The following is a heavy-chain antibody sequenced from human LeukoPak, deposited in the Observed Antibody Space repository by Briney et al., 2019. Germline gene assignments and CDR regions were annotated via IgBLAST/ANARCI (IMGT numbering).Heavy chain of an antibody. Sequence: GASVKVSCKASGYTFISYAISWVRQAPGQGLEWMGWIGTYNGNTKYAQEFQGRVTMTTDTSTSTGYMELRNLRSDDTAVYFCVREWDHTRMTFDIWGQGTMVTVSS. D-gene: IGHD1-26*01. CDR3: VREWDHTRMTFDI. CDR2: IGTYNGNT. V-gene: IGHV1-18*01. CDR1: GYTFISYA. J-gene: IGHJ3*02.